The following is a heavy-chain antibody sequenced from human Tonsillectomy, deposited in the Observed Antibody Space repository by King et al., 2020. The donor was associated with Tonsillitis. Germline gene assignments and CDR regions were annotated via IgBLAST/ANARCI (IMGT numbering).Heavy chain of an antibody. Sequence: VQLVESGGGVVQPGGSLRLSCAASGFAFSSYGMHWVRQAPGKGLEWVAFIRYDGSNKYYADSVKGRFSISRDNSKNMLYLEMNSLRAEDTAVYYCAKDRGDDYVWGSYRPGEYWGQGTLVTVSS. D-gene: IGHD3-16*02. CDR2: IRYDGSNK. V-gene: IGHV3-30*02. CDR1: GFAFSSYG. J-gene: IGHJ4*02. CDR3: AKDRGDDYVWGSYRPGEY.